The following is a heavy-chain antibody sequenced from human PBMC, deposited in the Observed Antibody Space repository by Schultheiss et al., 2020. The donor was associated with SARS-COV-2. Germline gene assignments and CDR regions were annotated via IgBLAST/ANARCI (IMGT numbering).Heavy chain of an antibody. J-gene: IGHJ6*03. CDR3: ARKMCSSTSCDYYYYYYMDV. D-gene: IGHD2-2*01. V-gene: IGHV3-21*01. CDR1: GFTFSSYA. CDR2: ITGSGRNT. Sequence: GGSLRLSCAASGFTFSSYAMHWVRQAPGKGLEWVSSITGSGRNTDYADSVKGRFTISRDNAKNSLYLQMNSLRAEDTAVYYCARKMCSSTSCDYYYYYYMDVWGKGTTVTVSS.